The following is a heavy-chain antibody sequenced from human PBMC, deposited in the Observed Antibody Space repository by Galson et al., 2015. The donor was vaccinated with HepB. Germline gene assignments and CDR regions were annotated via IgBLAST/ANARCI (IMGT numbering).Heavy chain of an antibody. CDR3: LDIQVGASWDY. D-gene: IGHD1-26*01. Sequence: SLRLSCAASGFIFSNAWMNWVRQAPGKGLEWVGRIRGKTDGGTIEYAAPVKGRFTISRDDSKNTLYLQVNSRKTEDTAVYYCLDIQVGASWDYWGQGTLVTVPS. CDR1: GFIFSNAW. J-gene: IGHJ4*02. CDR2: IRGKTDGGTI. V-gene: IGHV3-15*07.